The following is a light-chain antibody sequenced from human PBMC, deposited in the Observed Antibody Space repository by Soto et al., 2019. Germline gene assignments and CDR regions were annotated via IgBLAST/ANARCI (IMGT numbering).Light chain of an antibody. CDR3: SSYAGSNNWV. CDR1: GSDVGGYNY. V-gene: IGLV2-8*01. Sequence: QSALTQPPSASGSPGQSVTFSCTGTGSDVGGYNYVSWYQQHPGRAPKLIIYEVTKRPSGVPDRFSGSKSGNTASLTVSGLQAEDEADYYCSSYAGSNNWVFGGGTKLTVL. CDR2: EVT. J-gene: IGLJ3*02.